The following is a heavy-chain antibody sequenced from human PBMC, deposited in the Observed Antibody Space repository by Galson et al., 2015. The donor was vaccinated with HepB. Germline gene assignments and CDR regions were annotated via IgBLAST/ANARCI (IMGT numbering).Heavy chain of an antibody. CDR3: ASSPKRLRDYYYYMDV. CDR2: IDPSDSYT. Sequence: QSGAEVKKPGESLRISCTGSGYSFTSYWISWVRQMPGKGLEWMGRIDPSDSYTNYSPSFQGHVTISADKSISTAYLQWSSLKASDTAMYYCASSPKRLRDYYYYMDVWGKGTTVTVSS. D-gene: IGHD5/OR15-5a*01. V-gene: IGHV5-10-1*01. J-gene: IGHJ6*03. CDR1: GYSFTSYW.